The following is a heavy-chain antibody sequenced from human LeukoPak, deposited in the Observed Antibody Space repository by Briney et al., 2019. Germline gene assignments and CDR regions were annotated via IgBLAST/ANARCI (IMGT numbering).Heavy chain of an antibody. V-gene: IGHV4-38-2*02. J-gene: IGHJ5*02. D-gene: IGHD6-13*01. CDR3: ARYSSSWINWFDP. CDR1: GDSISSGDYY. CDR2: IYHSGST. Sequence: PSQTLSLTCTVSGDSISSGDYYWGWIRQPPGKGLEWIGSIYHSGSTYYNPSLKSRVTISVDTSKNQFSLKLSSVTAADTAVYYCARYSSSWINWFDPWGQGTLVTVSS.